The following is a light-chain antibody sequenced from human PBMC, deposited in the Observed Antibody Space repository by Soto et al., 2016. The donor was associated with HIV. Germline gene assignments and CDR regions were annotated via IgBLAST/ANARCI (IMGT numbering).Light chain of an antibody. J-gene: IGLJ2*01. CDR1: QLGSKY. Sequence: SFELTQPPSVSVSPGQTASITCSSDQLGSKYVWWYQQRPGHSPMLVISHNDKRPSGISERFSGSNSGNTGTLTISGTQAMDEADYYCQAWDGTTAVFGGGTKLTVL. CDR2: HND. V-gene: IGLV3-1*01. CDR3: QAWDGTTAV.